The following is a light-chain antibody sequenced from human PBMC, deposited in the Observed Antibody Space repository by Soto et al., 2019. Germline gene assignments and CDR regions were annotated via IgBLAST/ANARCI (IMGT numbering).Light chain of an antibody. CDR2: GAS. CDR3: QQRYKTSLSS. CDR1: QRIDNF. V-gene: IGKV1-39*01. Sequence: DIQMTQSPPFLSASVGDRVTITCRASQRIDNFLNWYQQKPGKAPKLLIYGASSLQSGVPSRFSGSGSGTDFTLTITSLQPEDSATYHCQQRYKTSLSSFGQGTKVEIK. J-gene: IGKJ2*01.